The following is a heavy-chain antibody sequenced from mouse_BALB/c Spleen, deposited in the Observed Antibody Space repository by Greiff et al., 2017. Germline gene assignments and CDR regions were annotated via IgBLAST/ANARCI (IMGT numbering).Heavy chain of an antibody. J-gene: IGHJ4*01. D-gene: IGHD2-2*01. V-gene: IGHV14-3*02. CDR1: GFNIKDTY. CDR2: IDPANGNT. Sequence: EVQRVESGAELVKPGASVKLSCTASGFNIKDTYMHWVKQRPEQGLEWIGRIDPANGNTKYDPKFQGKATITADTSSNTAYLQLSSLTSEDTAVYYCAREGYDDYYAMDYWGQGTSVTVSS. CDR3: AREGYDDYYAMDY.